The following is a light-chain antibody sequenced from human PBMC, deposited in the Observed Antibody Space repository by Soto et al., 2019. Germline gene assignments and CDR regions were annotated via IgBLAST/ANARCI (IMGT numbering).Light chain of an antibody. V-gene: IGKV3-20*01. Sequence: EIVLTQSPGTLSLSPGDRATLSCRASQSVSSNYLAWYQQKPGQAPRLVIYGASSRATGIPDRFSGSGSGTDFTLTISRLEPEDFAVYYCQRYGTSLPLTFGGGPKVEIK. CDR1: QSVSSNY. CDR2: GAS. CDR3: QRYGTSLPLT. J-gene: IGKJ4*01.